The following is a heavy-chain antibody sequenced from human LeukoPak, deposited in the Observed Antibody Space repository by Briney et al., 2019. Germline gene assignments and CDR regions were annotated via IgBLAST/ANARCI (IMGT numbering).Heavy chain of an antibody. CDR1: GFTFSSYS. CDR2: ISSSSSTI. D-gene: IGHD3-10*01. CDR3: ARHYGSGFYGMDV. V-gene: IGHV3-48*04. J-gene: IGHJ6*02. Sequence: GGSLRLSCAASGFTFSSYSMNWVRQAPGKGLEWVSYISSSSSTIYYADSVKGRFTISRDNAKNTVYLQMNSLRAEDTAVYYCARHYGSGFYGMDVWGQGTTVTVSS.